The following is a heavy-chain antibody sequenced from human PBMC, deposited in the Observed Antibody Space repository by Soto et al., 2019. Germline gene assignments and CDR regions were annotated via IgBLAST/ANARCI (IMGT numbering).Heavy chain of an antibody. CDR2: VYYSGNT. Sequence: SETLSLTCTVSGGSSSSYYWSWIRQPPGKGLEWIGYVYYSGNTKYNPSLKSRITIVVDTSKNQFSLKLSSVTAADTALYYCARHGAKSYGSGEYGMDVWGQGTMVT. J-gene: IGHJ6*02. V-gene: IGHV4-59*08. CDR3: ARHGAKSYGSGEYGMDV. CDR1: GGSSSSYY. D-gene: IGHD3-10*01.